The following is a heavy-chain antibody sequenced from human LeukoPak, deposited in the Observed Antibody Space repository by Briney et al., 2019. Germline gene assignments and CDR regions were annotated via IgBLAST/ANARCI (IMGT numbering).Heavy chain of an antibody. V-gene: IGHV3-7*01. J-gene: IGHJ4*02. Sequence: GGSLRLSCAASGSTFSSYWMSWVRKAPGKGLEWVANIKQDGSEKYYVDSVKGRFTISRDNAKNSLYLQMNSLRAEDTAVYYCARVVSVIGSSWERTEANDYWGQGTLVTVSS. CDR1: GSTFSSYW. CDR2: IKQDGSEK. D-gene: IGHD6-13*01. CDR3: ARVVSVIGSSWERTEANDY.